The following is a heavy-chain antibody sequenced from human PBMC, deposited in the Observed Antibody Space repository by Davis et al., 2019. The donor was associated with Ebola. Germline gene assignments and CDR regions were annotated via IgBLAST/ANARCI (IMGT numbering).Heavy chain of an antibody. V-gene: IGHV3-21*01. J-gene: IGHJ6*02. CDR1: GFTFSSYS. D-gene: IGHD5-12*01. CDR2: ISSSSSYI. CDR3: ARDIGATILTNYYYYGMDV. Sequence: ESLKISCAASGFTFSSYSMNWVRQAPGKGLEWVSSISSSSSYIYYADSVKGRFTISRDNAKNSLYLQMNSLRAEDTAVYYCARDIGATILTNYYYYGMDVWGQGTTVTVSS.